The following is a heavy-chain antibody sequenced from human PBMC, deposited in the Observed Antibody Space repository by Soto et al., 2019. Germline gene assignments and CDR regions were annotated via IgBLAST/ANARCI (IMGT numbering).Heavy chain of an antibody. CDR1: GFTVSADA. D-gene: IGHD3-9*01. CDR2: IKSKFDGETI. CDR3: ATGLLRYYAY. V-gene: IGHV3-15*01. J-gene: IGHJ4*01. Sequence: GGPLRVACAASGFTVSADAMGWVRQAAGKGLEWVGRIKSKFDGETIDYAAPVKGRFTISRDDSKNIVYLQMNSLNTEDKAVYYCATGLLRYYAYWGHGTLVTVSS.